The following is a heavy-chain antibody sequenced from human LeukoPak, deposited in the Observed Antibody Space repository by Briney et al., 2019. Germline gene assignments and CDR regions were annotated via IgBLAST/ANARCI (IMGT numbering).Heavy chain of an antibody. D-gene: IGHD3-22*01. CDR1: GFTFRSLW. CDR2: IKQDGSEK. V-gene: IGHV3-7*01. Sequence: GGPLRLPCAASGFTFRSLWMSWARPAPGKGREGWANIKQDGSEKYYVDSVKGRFTISRDNAKNSLYLQMNSLRAEDTAVYYCARGPYYYDSSAMRSWFDPWGQGTLVTVSS. J-gene: IGHJ5*02. CDR3: ARGPYYYDSSAMRSWFDP.